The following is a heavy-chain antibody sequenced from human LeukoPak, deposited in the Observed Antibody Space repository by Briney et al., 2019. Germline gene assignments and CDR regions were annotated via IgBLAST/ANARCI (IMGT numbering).Heavy chain of an antibody. CDR2: IWYDGSNK. CDR3: ARAGDGYSDFDY. J-gene: IGHJ4*02. Sequence: PGGSLRLSCAASGFTFSSYGMHWVRQAPGKGLEGVAVIWYDGSNKYYADSVKGRFTISRDNSKNTLYLQMNSLRAGDTAVYYCARAGDGYSDFDYWGQGTLVTVSS. V-gene: IGHV3-33*01. D-gene: IGHD5-24*01. CDR1: GFTFSSYG.